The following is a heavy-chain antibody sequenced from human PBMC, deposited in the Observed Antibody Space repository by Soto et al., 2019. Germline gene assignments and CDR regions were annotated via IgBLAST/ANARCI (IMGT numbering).Heavy chain of an antibody. Sequence: GGSLRLSCAASGFTFSSYAMGWVRQAPGKGLEWVSTFGITGGDTYYADSVKGRFFISRDDSKYTLHLQMNSLRAEDTAVYHCAKLGSQLRSYYGMDVWGQGTTVTVSS. D-gene: IGHD2-2*01. J-gene: IGHJ6*02. V-gene: IGHV3-23*01. CDR3: AKLGSQLRSYYGMDV. CDR2: FGITGGDT. CDR1: GFTFSSYA.